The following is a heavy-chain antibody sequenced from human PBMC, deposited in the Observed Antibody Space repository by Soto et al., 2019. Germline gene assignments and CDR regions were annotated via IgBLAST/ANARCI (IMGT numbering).Heavy chain of an antibody. CDR3: ARELQTDDFWSGYGYGMEV. J-gene: IGHJ6*02. V-gene: IGHV3-48*03. D-gene: IGHD3-3*01. Sequence: PGGSLRLSCATSGFTFSSYEMNWVHQAPGEGLEWVSYISSGGVSIYYADSVKGRFTVSRDNANTSLHLQMHSLGPEDTAVYYCARELQTDDFWSGYGYGMEVWGHGTTVTVSS. CDR1: GFTFSSYE. CDR2: ISSGGVSI.